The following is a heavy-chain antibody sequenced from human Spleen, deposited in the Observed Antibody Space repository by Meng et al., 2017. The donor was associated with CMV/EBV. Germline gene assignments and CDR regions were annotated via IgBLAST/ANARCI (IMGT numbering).Heavy chain of an antibody. Sequence: ASGYTFTSYAMHWVRQAPGQRLEWMGWSNAGNGNTKYSQKFQGRVTITRDTSASTAYMELSSLRSEDTAVYYCAREGDSSGYKDFDYWGQGTLVTVSS. J-gene: IGHJ4*02. CDR2: SNAGNGNT. CDR1: GYTFTSYA. CDR3: AREGDSSGYKDFDY. D-gene: IGHD3-22*01. V-gene: IGHV1-3*01.